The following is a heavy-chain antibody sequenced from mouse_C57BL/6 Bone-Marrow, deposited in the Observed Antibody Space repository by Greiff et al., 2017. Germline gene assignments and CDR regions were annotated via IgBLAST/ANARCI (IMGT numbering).Heavy chain of an antibody. CDR1: GYSITSGYY. CDR2: ISYDGSN. Sequence: DVQLQESGPGLVKPSQSLSLTCSVTGYSITSGYYWNWIRQFPGNKLEWMGYISYDGSNNYNPSLKNRISITRDTSKNQFFLKLNSVTTEDTATYYWARGDGPTFAYWGQGTLVTVSA. V-gene: IGHV3-6*01. D-gene: IGHD2-3*01. CDR3: ARGDGPTFAY. J-gene: IGHJ3*01.